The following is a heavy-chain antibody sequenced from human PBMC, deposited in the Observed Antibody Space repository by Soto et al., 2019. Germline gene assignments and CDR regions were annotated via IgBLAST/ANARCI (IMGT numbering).Heavy chain of an antibody. CDR2: IIPIFGTA. CDR1: GGTFSSYA. CDR3: ARGCSGGSCYLVGFYGIDV. V-gene: IGHV1-69*01. Sequence: QVQLVQSGAEVKKPGSSVKVSCKASGGTFSSYAISWVRQAPGQGLEWMGGIIPIFGTANYAQKFQGRVTITADESTSTAYMELSSLRSEDTAVYYCARGCSGGSCYLVGFYGIDVWGQGTTVTVSS. D-gene: IGHD2-15*01. J-gene: IGHJ6*02.